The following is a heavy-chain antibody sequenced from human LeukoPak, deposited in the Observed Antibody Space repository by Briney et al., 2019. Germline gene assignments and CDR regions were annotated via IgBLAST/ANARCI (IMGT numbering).Heavy chain of an antibody. CDR2: INPNRGGT. J-gene: IGHJ6*03. CDR3: ARGPGRWNYNNYYYYYMDV. Sequence: GASVKVSCKACGYTFTGYYMHWVRQAPGQGLEWMGWINPNRGGTNYAQKFQGRATMTRDTSISTAYMELSRLRSDDTAVYYCARGPGRWNYNNYYYYYMDVWGKGTTVTVSS. D-gene: IGHD1-7*01. V-gene: IGHV1-2*02. CDR1: GYTFTGYY.